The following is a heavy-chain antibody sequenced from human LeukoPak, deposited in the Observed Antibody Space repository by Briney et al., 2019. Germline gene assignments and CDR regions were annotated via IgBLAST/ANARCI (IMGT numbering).Heavy chain of an antibody. CDR2: IKSDGSST. CDR1: GFPFSSYW. J-gene: IGHJ4*02. D-gene: IGHD3-22*01. CDR3: ARGGYLTYLIDY. V-gene: IGHV3-74*01. Sequence: GGSLRLSRAASGFPFSSYWMHWVRQAPGKGLVWVSRIKSDGSSTSYADSVKGRFTISRDNAKNTVYLQMNSLRVEDTAVYYCARGGYLTYLIDYWGQGTLVTVSS.